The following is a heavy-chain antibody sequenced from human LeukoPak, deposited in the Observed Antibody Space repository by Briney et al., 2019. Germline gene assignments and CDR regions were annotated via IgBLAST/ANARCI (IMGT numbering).Heavy chain of an antibody. CDR3: ATGSPQNP. V-gene: IGHV4-4*02. Sequence: PSGTLSLTCAVSGGSVTSDNWWSWVRQPPGKGLEWIGEIHHSGNTNYNPSLRSRVTISVDKSKNQFSLRLTSVTAADTAVYYRATGSPQNPWGRGTLVTVSS. CDR1: GGSVTSDNW. CDR2: IHHSGNT. D-gene: IGHD1-14*01. J-gene: IGHJ5*02.